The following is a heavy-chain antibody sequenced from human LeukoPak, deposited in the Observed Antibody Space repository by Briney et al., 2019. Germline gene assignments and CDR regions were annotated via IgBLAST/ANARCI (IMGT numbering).Heavy chain of an antibody. CDR3: ARQYFWSGYWAY. CDR1: GYSISSGYY. D-gene: IGHD3-3*01. CDR2: IHHSGST. V-gene: IGHV4-38-2*01. J-gene: IGHJ4*02. Sequence: SETLSLTCAVSGYSISSGYYWGWIRQPPGKGLEWIGSIHHSGSTYYNPSLKSRVTISVDTSKNQFSLKLSSVTAADTAVYYCARQYFWSGYWAYWGQGTLVTVSS.